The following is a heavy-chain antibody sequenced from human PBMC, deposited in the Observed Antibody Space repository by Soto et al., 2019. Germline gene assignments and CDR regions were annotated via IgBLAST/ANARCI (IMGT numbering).Heavy chain of an antibody. CDR1: GFTFSSYA. Sequence: PGGSLRLSCAASGFTFSSYAMSWVRQAPGKGLEWVSAISGSGGSTYYADSVKGRFTISRDNSKNTLYLQMNSLRAGDTAVYYCAKEHPPYSYGYGPHYGMDVWGQGTTVTVSS. CDR2: ISGSGGST. D-gene: IGHD5-18*01. V-gene: IGHV3-23*01. CDR3: AKEHPPYSYGYGPHYGMDV. J-gene: IGHJ6*02.